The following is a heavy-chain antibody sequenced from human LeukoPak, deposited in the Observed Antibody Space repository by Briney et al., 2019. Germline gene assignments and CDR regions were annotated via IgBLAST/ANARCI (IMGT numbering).Heavy chain of an antibody. CDR1: GFTVSSNY. J-gene: IGHJ4*02. D-gene: IGHD6-19*01. V-gene: IGHV3-53*01. CDR3: ARCGENDSSGWEYYFDY. CDR2: IYSGGST. Sequence: GGSLRLSCAASGFTVSSNYMSWVRQAPGKGLEWVSVIYSGGSTYYADSVEGRFTISRDNSKNTLYLQMNSLRAEDTAVYYCARCGENDSSGWEYYFDYWGQGTLVTVSS.